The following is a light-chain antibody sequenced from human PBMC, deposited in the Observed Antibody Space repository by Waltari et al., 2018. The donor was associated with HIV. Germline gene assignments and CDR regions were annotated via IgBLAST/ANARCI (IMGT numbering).Light chain of an antibody. Sequence: QSALTQPASVSGSPGQSITISCTGTSSDVGGYNLVSWYQQHPGKAPKLMSYEFSKRPSGVSNRFSCSKSGNTASLTISGLQAEDEADYYCCAYAGSTTYVIFGGGTKLTVL. CDR3: CAYAGSTTYVI. CDR2: EFS. CDR1: SSDVGGYNL. V-gene: IGLV2-23*02. J-gene: IGLJ2*01.